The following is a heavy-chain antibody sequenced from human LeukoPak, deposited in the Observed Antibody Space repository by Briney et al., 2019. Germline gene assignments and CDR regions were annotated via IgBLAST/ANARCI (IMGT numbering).Heavy chain of an antibody. CDR2: IYYSGST. CDR3: ARGGRYQLLETDY. D-gene: IGHD2-2*01. J-gene: IGHJ4*02. Sequence: SQTLSLTCTVSGGSISSGDYYWSWIRQPPGKGLEWIGYIYYSGSTYYNPSLKSRVTISVDTSKNQFSLKLSSVTAADTAVYYCARGGRYQLLETDYWGQGTLVTVSS. CDR1: GGSISSGDYY. V-gene: IGHV4-30-4*08.